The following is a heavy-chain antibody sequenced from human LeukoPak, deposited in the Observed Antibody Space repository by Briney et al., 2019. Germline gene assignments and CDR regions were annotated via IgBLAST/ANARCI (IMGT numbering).Heavy chain of an antibody. CDR1: GYTFTSYA. CDR2: IIPIFGTA. CDR3: ARDPPYSSSSYFDY. V-gene: IGHV1-69*13. D-gene: IGHD6-13*01. Sequence: SVKVSCKASGYTFTSYAISWVRQAPGQGLEWMGGIIPIFGTANYAQKFQGRVTITADESTSTAYMELSSLRSEDTAVYYCARDPPYSSSSYFDYWGQGTLVTVSS. J-gene: IGHJ4*02.